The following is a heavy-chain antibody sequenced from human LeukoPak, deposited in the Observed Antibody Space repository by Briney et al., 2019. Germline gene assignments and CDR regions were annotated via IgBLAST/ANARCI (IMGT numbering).Heavy chain of an antibody. CDR2: IKQDGSEK. J-gene: IGHJ4*02. V-gene: IGHV3-7*01. CDR3: AGPSSSGVGY. CDR1: GSTFGNFW. D-gene: IGHD6-6*01. Sequence: PGGSRRPSCEPSGSTFGNFWMGWVRQLPGKGREWVANIKQDGSEKRYVDPVEGRFTISRDNSKNTLYLQMNSLRAEDTGVYYCAGPSSSGVGYWGQGTLVTVSS.